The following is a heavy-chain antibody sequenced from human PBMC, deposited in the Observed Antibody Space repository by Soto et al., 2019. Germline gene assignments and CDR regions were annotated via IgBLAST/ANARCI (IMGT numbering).Heavy chain of an antibody. CDR3: ARESAAPFEPIYFDF. CDR2: ISSGCTT. J-gene: IGHJ4*02. CDR1: GDTACTDTYD. V-gene: IGHV4-61*01. D-gene: IGHD6-6*01. Sequence: SGSLSLTGSFSGDTACTDTYDWTGNQQPPGKVLAWVGYISSGCTTKCTPSLKSRVTMSVDTSNNQLSLRLRSLTSADTAVYYCARESAAPFEPIYFDFCGQGALVTVSS.